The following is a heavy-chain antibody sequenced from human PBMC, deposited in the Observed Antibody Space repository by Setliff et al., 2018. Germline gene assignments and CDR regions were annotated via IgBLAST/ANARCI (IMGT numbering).Heavy chain of an antibody. J-gene: IGHJ4*02. CDR1: GYSFNTYW. CDR3: ARQFSGDPFDY. V-gene: IGHV5-51*01. CDR2: IYPGDSDT. D-gene: IGHD7-27*01. Sequence: GESLKISCNTSGYSFNTYWIGWVRQLPGKGLEWMGVIYPGDSDTRYGPSFQGQVTISADKSINTAYLQWSTLKASDTAMYYCARQFSGDPFDYWGQGTLVTVSS.